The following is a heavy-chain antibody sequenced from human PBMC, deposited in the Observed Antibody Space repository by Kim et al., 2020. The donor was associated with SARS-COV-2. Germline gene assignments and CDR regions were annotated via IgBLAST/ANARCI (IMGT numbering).Heavy chain of an antibody. Sequence: GGSLRLSCAASGFTFSSYGMHWVRQAPGKGLEWVAVISYDGSNKYYADSVKGRFTISRDNSKNTLYLQMNSLRAEDTAVYYCAKARGANWNYVRWFDPWGQGTLVTVSS. V-gene: IGHV3-30*18. CDR2: ISYDGSNK. CDR1: GFTFSSYG. J-gene: IGHJ5*02. D-gene: IGHD1-7*01. CDR3: AKARGANWNYVRWFDP.